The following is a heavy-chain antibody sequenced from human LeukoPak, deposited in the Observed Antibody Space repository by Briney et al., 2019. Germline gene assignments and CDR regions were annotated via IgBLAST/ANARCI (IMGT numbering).Heavy chain of an antibody. CDR1: GYTFNYYY. CDR3: AREDFYDSSGYYRNKEYFQH. CDR2: INPNSGGT. Sequence: ASVTVSCKASGYTFNYYYMHWLRQAPGQGLEWMGWINPNSGGTNYAQKFQGRGTMTRDTSISTAYMELSWLRSDDTAVYYCAREDFYDSSGYYRNKEYFQHWGQGTLVTVSS. V-gene: IGHV1-2*02. D-gene: IGHD3-22*01. J-gene: IGHJ1*01.